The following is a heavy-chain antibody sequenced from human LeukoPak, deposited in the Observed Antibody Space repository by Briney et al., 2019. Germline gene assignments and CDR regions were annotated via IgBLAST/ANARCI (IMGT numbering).Heavy chain of an antibody. J-gene: IGHJ3*02. CDR3: ASSSSSLGADDAFDI. CDR1: GFTFSSYA. CDR2: ISYDGSNK. Sequence: GRSLRLSCAASGFTFSSYAMHWVRQAPGKGLEWVAVISYDGSNKYYADSVKGRFTISRDNSKNPLYLQMNSLRAEDTAVYYCASSSSSLGADDAFDIWGQGTMVTVSS. V-gene: IGHV3-30*04. D-gene: IGHD1-26*01.